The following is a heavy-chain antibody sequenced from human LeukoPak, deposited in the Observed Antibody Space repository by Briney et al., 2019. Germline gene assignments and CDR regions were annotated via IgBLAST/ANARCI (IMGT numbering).Heavy chain of an antibody. CDR3: ARAIRYFDWSRSGYYYYGMDV. Sequence: SETLSLTCTVSGGSISSYYWSWLRQPPGKGLEWIGYIYYSGSTNYNPSLKSRVTISVDTSKNQFSLKLSSVTAADTAVYYCARAIRYFDWSRSGYYYYGMDVWGKGTTVTVSS. J-gene: IGHJ6*04. V-gene: IGHV4-59*01. D-gene: IGHD3-9*01. CDR1: GGSISSYY. CDR2: IYYSGST.